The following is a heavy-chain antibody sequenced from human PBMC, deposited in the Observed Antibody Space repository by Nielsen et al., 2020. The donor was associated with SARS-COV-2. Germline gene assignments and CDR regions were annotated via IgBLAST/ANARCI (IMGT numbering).Heavy chain of an antibody. CDR1: GYAFTSYE. CDR2: MTPNSGNT. D-gene: IGHD1-1*01. J-gene: IGHJ4*02. V-gene: IGHV1-8*01. Sequence: GSVKVSCKASGYAFTSYEINWVRPATVQGFEWMGWMTPNSGNTGYAQKFQGRVTMTRNTSISTAYMELSSLRSEDTAVYYCARGTTGTTEGFDYWGQGTLVTVSS. CDR3: ARGTTGTTEGFDY.